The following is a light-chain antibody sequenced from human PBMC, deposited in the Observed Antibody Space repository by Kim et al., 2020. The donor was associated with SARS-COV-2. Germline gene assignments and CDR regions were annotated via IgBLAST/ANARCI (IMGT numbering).Light chain of an antibody. CDR2: TAS. Sequence: DIQMTQSPSTLSASVGDRVIITCRASQNINNWLAWYQQKPGKAPKLLIYTASSLESGVPSRFSGSGSGTEYTLSISGLQPEDFATYYCQQYSGYSQTFGQGTKVDIK. J-gene: IGKJ1*01. CDR3: QQYSGYSQT. V-gene: IGKV1-5*03. CDR1: QNINNW.